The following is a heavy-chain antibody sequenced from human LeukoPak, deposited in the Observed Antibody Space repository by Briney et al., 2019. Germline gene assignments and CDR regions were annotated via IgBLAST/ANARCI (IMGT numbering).Heavy chain of an antibody. J-gene: IGHJ4*02. D-gene: IGHD3-3*01. CDR1: GFTFSSYS. CDR2: ISSSSSYI. CDR3: ARDPSVGVTIFGVVSSD. V-gene: IGHV3-21*01. Sequence: GGSLRLSCAASGFTFSSYSMTWVRQAPGKGLEWVSSISSSSSYIYYADSVKGRFTISRDNAKNSLYLQMNSLRAEDTAVYYCARDPSVGVTIFGVVSSDWGQGTLVTVSS.